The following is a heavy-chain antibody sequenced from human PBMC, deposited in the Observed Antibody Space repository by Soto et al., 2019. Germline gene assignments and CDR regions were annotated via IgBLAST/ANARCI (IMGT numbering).Heavy chain of an antibody. CDR2: IWYDGSNK. CDR3: AREIGDCSNTSCPRWFDP. CDR1: GFTFSSYG. J-gene: IGHJ5*02. V-gene: IGHV3-33*01. Sequence: QVQLVESGGGVVQPGRSLRLSCAASGFTFSSYGMHWVRQAPGKGLEWVAVIWYDGSNKYYADSVKGRVTISRDNSKNTLYLQMNSLRAEDTAVYYCAREIGDCSNTSCPRWFDPWGQGTLVTVSS. D-gene: IGHD2-2*01.